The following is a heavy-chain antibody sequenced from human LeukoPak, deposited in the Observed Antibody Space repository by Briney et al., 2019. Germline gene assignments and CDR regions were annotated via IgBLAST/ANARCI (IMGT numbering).Heavy chain of an antibody. CDR1: GGSFSGYY. Sequence: PSETLSLTCAVYGGSFSGYYWSWIRQPPGKGLEWIGEINHSGSTNYNPSLKSRVTISVDTSKNQFSLKLSSVTAADTAVYYCARGMVVVAADYYYYYYGMDVWSQGTTVTVSS. CDR2: INHSGST. CDR3: ARGMVVVAADYYYYYYGMDV. D-gene: IGHD2-15*01. V-gene: IGHV4-34*01. J-gene: IGHJ6*02.